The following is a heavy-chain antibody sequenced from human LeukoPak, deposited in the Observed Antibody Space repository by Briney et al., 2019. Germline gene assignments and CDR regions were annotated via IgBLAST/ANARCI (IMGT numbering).Heavy chain of an antibody. D-gene: IGHD2-15*01. CDR1: GFTFSSYA. CDR2: ISGSGGST. CDR3: AKDLSLYCSGGSCYLF. Sequence: GGSLRLSCAASGFTFSSYAMSWVRQAPGKGLEWVSAISGSGGSTYYADSVKGRFTISRDNSKNTLYLQMNSLRAEDTAVYYCAKDLSLYCSGGSCYLFWGQGTLVTVSS. J-gene: IGHJ4*02. V-gene: IGHV3-23*01.